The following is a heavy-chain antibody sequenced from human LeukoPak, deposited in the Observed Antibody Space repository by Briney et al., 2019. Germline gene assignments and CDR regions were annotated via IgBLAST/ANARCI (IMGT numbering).Heavy chain of an antibody. CDR2: ISPYNGHT. J-gene: IGHJ4*02. V-gene: IGHV1-18*01. CDR3: ARDRNNHGSGSYPSDY. CDR1: GYTFTSYG. D-gene: IGHD3-10*01. Sequence: VASVKVSCKASGYTFTSYGISWVRQVPGQGLEWMGWISPYNGHTKYADKLQGRITMTTDTSTSTAYMELRSLRSDDTAVYSCARDRNNHGSGSYPSDYWGQGTLVTVSS.